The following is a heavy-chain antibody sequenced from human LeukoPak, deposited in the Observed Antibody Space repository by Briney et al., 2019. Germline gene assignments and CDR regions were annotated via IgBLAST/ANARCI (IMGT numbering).Heavy chain of an antibody. CDR3: AGSRGYSYGYWFDP. CDR1: GGSISSHY. Sequence: SETLSLTCTVSGGSISSHYWSWIRQPPWKGLEWIGYIYYSGSTNYNPSLKSRVTISVDTSKNQFSLKLSSVTAADTAVYYCAGSRGYSYGYWFDPWGQGTLVTVTS. CDR2: IYYSGST. J-gene: IGHJ5*02. D-gene: IGHD5-18*01. V-gene: IGHV4-59*11.